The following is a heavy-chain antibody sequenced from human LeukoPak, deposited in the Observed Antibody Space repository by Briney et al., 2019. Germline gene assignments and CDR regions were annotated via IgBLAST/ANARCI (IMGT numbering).Heavy chain of an antibody. Sequence: GGSLRLSCAASGFTFSDYYINWIRQAPGKGLEWVSYISSSGGTIYYADSVKGRFTISRDNTMNSLYLQMSSLRAEDTAVYYCATDRGWRTSGYYLYYFEYWGQGTLVTYSS. J-gene: IGHJ4*02. V-gene: IGHV3-11*04. D-gene: IGHD3-3*01. CDR1: GFTFSDYY. CDR2: ISSSGGTI. CDR3: ATDRGWRTSGYYLYYFEY.